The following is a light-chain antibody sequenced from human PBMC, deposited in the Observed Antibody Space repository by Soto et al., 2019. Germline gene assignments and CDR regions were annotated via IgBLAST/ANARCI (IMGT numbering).Light chain of an antibody. CDR3: STFTNRGSRYG. V-gene: IGLV2-14*01. CDR1: SSDVGGNNH. CDR2: DVS. J-gene: IGLJ1*01. Sequence: QSVLTQPASVSGSPGQSLTISCTGTSSDVGGNNHVSWYQQHPGKAPKLMIYDVSNRPSGVSNRFFGSKSGNTASLTISGVQAEDGGYYLGSTFTNRGSRYGFRTGTKVTVL.